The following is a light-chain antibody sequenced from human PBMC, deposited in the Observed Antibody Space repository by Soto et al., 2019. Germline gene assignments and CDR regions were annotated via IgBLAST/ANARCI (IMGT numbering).Light chain of an antibody. CDR1: SSDLGGYNY. V-gene: IGLV2-11*01. CDR3: CSYAFSYAFYV. J-gene: IGLJ1*01. CDR2: DVS. Sequence: QSVLTQPRSVSGSPGQSVTISCTGTSSDLGGYNYVSWYQQHPGKAPKLMIYDVSKRPSGVPDRFSGSKSGNTASLTISGFEAEDEADYCCCSYAFSYAFYVVGDGTKVTV.